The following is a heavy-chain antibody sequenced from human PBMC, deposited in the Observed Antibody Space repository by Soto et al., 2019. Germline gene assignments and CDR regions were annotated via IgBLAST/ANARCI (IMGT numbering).Heavy chain of an antibody. CDR3: ARKYDSSGYSRHEGGAFDI. D-gene: IGHD3-22*01. Sequence: PXDSLKISCKCSGYSFTSYWISLVRQMPGKGLEWMGRIDPSDSYTNYSPSFQGHVTISADKSISTAYLQWSSLKASDTAMYYCARKYDSSGYSRHEGGAFDIWGQGTMVTVSS. J-gene: IGHJ3*02. CDR1: GYSFTSYW. CDR2: IDPSDSYT. V-gene: IGHV5-10-1*01.